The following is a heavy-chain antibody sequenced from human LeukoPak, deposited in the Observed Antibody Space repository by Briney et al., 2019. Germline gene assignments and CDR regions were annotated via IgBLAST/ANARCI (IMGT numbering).Heavy chain of an antibody. CDR3: ARSDCSSTSCQLYYFDS. V-gene: IGHV4-59*01. J-gene: IGHJ4*02. Sequence: SETLSLTCTVSGGSINTYYWSWIRQPPGKGLEWIGYIYYSGSTNYNPSLKSRVTISVDTSKNQFSLKLTSVTAADTAVYYCARSDCSSTSCQLYYFDSWGQGILVTVSS. D-gene: IGHD2-2*01. CDR1: GGSINTYY. CDR2: IYYSGST.